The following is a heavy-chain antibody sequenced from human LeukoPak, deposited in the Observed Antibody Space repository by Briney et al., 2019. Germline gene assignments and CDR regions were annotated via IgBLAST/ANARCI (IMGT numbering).Heavy chain of an antibody. Sequence: GGSLRLSCAASGFTFSDYYMSWIRQAPGKGLEWVSYISSTGSTIYYADSVKGRFTISRDNAKNSLYLQMNSLRAEDTAVYYCARDLGSYSSGWYMGFDYWGQGTLVTVSS. CDR3: ARDLGSYSSGWYMGFDY. V-gene: IGHV3-11*01. CDR1: GFTFSDYY. J-gene: IGHJ4*02. CDR2: ISSTGSTI. D-gene: IGHD6-19*01.